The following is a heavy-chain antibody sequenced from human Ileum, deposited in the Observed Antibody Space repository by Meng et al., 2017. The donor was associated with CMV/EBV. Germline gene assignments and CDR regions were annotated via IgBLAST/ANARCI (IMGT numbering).Heavy chain of an antibody. D-gene: IGHD4-17*01. J-gene: IGHJ4*02. Sequence: LSLSCAASGITVSSSFMTWVRQAPGKGLEWVSVIYGRGDTYYADSVKGRFTTSRDHSKNTLYLQMDSLGAEDTALYYCATRLHGDFHYWGQGTLVTVSS. CDR2: IYGRGDT. V-gene: IGHV3-66*02. CDR3: ATRLHGDFHY. CDR1: GITVSSSF.